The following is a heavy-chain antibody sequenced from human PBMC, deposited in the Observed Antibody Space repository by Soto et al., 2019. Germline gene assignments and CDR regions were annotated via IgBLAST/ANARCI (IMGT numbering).Heavy chain of an antibody. CDR1: GFTFSSYA. Sequence: VQLLESGGGLVQPGGSLRLSCAASGFTFSSYAMSWVRQAPGKGLEWVSAISGSGGSTYYADSVKGRFTISRDNSKNTLYLQMNSLRAEDTAVYYCAKDGYDYYGSGSYYNVDYWGQGTLVTVSS. CDR2: ISGSGGST. V-gene: IGHV3-23*01. D-gene: IGHD3-10*01. CDR3: AKDGYDYYGSGSYYNVDY. J-gene: IGHJ4*02.